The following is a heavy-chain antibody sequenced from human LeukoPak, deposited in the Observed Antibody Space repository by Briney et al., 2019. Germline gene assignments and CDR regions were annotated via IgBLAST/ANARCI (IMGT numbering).Heavy chain of an antibody. V-gene: IGHV3-23*01. J-gene: IGHJ4*02. D-gene: IGHD3-22*01. CDR2: ISGSGGST. CDR1: GFTFSSYA. Sequence: PGGSLRLSCAASGFTFSSYAMSWVRQAPGKGLEWVSAISGSGGSTYYADSVKGRFTISRDNSKNTLYLQMNSLRAEDTAVYYCAKWHYYDSSGYYTYFDYWGQGTLVTVSS. CDR3: AKWHYYDSSGYYTYFDY.